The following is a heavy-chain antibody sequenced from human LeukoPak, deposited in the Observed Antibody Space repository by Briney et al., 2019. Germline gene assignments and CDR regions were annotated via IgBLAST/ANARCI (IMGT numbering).Heavy chain of an antibody. V-gene: IGHV3-23*01. CDR3: AIRDGGYNSVGAFDI. Sequence: GGSLRLSCAASGFTFRNYAISWVRQAPGKGLEWVSLISGSGAGTYYADSVKGRFTISRDNSKNTLYLQMNSLRAEDTAVYYCAIRDGGYNSVGAFDIWGQGTMVTVSS. D-gene: IGHD5-24*01. CDR2: ISGSGAGT. CDR1: GFTFRNYA. J-gene: IGHJ3*02.